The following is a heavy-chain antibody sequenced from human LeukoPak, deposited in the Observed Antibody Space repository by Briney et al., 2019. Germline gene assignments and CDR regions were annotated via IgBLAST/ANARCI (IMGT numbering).Heavy chain of an antibody. J-gene: IGHJ4*02. Sequence: GGSLRLSCAASGFTFSSYGMSWVRQAPGKGLEWVSAISGSGGRTYYADSVKGRFTISRDNSKNTLYLQMNNLRADDTAVYYCAKDATGFSDFDYWGQGTLVTVSS. D-gene: IGHD3-9*01. CDR3: AKDATGFSDFDY. CDR1: GFTFSSYG. CDR2: ISGSGGRT. V-gene: IGHV3-23*01.